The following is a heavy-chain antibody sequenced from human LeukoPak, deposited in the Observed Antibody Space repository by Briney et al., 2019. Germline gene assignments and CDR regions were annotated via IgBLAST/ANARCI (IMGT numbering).Heavy chain of an antibody. V-gene: IGHV5-51*04. CDR1: GYSFTSYW. CDR2: IYPGDSDT. Sequence: GESLKISCKGSGYSFTSYWIGWVRQIPGKGLEWMGSIYPGDSDTRYSPSFQGQVTISADKPISTAYLQWSSLKASDTGMYYCASGVQCVTAGDAFDIWGQGTMVTVSS. J-gene: IGHJ3*02. CDR3: ASGVQCVTAGDAFDI. D-gene: IGHD2-21*02.